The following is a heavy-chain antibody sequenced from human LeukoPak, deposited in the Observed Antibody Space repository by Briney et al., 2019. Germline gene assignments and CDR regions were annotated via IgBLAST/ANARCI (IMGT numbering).Heavy chain of an antibody. J-gene: IGHJ3*02. CDR1: GFTFSSYA. CDR2: ISGSGGST. D-gene: IGHD3-22*01. CDR3: AKDNNYDSSGYSNAFDI. Sequence: GGSLRLSCAASGFTFSSYAMSWVRQAPGKGLEWVSAISGSGGSTHYADSVKGRFTISRDNSKNTLYLQMNSLRAEDTAVYYCAKDNNYDSSGYSNAFDIWGQGTMVTVSS. V-gene: IGHV3-23*01.